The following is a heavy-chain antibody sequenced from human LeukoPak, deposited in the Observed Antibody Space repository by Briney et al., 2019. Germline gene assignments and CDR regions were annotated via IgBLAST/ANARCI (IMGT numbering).Heavy chain of an antibody. Sequence: GGSLRLSCAASGFTFNNYAMSWVRQAPGKGLEWVSVISGSDTSTYYADSVKGRFTISRDDSKNTLYLQMNSLRAEDTAVSYCARAMVRGVIITEGDRFDYWGQGTLVTVSS. CDR1: GFTFNNYA. CDR2: ISGSDTST. V-gene: IGHV3-23*01. D-gene: IGHD3-10*01. J-gene: IGHJ4*02. CDR3: ARAMVRGVIITEGDRFDY.